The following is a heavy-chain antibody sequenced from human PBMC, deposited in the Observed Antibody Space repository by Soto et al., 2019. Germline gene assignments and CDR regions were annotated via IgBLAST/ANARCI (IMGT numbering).Heavy chain of an antibody. V-gene: IGHV1-3*01. CDR2: INAGNGNT. CDR3: ARSLLWFGEFGHYFDY. Sequence: AASVKVSCKASGYTFTSYAMHWVRQAPGQRLEWMGWINAGNGNTKYSQKFQGRVTITRDTSASTAYMELSSLRSEDTAVYYCARSLLWFGEFGHYFDYWGQGTLVTVSS. CDR1: GYTFTSYA. D-gene: IGHD3-10*01. J-gene: IGHJ4*02.